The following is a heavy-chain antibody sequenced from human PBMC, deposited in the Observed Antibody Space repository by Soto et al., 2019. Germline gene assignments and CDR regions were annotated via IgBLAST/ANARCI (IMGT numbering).Heavy chain of an antibody. CDR2: IYHTGRS. CDR1: GGSLSGFP. V-gene: IGHV4-59*01. J-gene: IGHJ4*02. CDR3: ARVSNEYGGNGAFDD. Sequence: HVQLQESGPGQVKPSETLSLTCSVSGGSLSGFPWIWIRQPPGKGLEWVGYIYHTGRSNYNPSLKSRLTMSLDMSRNQFSLQLTSVTAADTALYYCARVSNEYGGNGAFDDWGLGTLVTVSS. D-gene: IGHD4-17*01.